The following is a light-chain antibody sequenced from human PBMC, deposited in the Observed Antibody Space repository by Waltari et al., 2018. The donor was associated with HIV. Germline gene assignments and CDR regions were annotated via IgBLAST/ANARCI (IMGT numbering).Light chain of an antibody. CDR2: WAS. J-gene: IGKJ4*01. V-gene: IGKV4-1*01. CDR3: QQYYTTPT. Sequence: DLVLTQSPDSLAVSLGARATITSTSSQSVLHSSNNKNYLAWYQQKPTQPPKLLIYWASTRESGVPDRFSGSGSGTDFTLTISSLQAEDVAVYYCQQYYTTPTFGGGTKVEIK. CDR1: QSVLHSSNNKNY.